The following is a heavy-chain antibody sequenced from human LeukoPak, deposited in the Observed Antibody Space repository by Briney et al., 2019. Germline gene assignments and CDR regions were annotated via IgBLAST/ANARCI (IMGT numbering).Heavy chain of an antibody. CDR2: ISGSGGST. J-gene: IGHJ4*02. Sequence: GGSLRLSCAASGFTFSSYAMSWVRQAPGKGLEWVSAISGSGGSTYYADSVKGRFTISRDNSKTTLYLQMNSLRAEDTAIYYCAKRNYDFWSGYFGRAENHFDYWGQGTLVTVSS. CDR1: GFTFSSYA. D-gene: IGHD3-3*01. V-gene: IGHV3-23*01. CDR3: AKRNYDFWSGYFGRAENHFDY.